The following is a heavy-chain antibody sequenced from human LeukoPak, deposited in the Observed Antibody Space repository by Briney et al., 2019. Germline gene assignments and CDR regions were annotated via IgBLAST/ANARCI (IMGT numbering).Heavy chain of an antibody. Sequence: PGGSLGLSCAASGFTFSSYAMHWVRQAPGKGLEWVAVISYDGSNKYYADSVKGRFTISRDNSKNTLYLQMNSLRAEDTAVYYCARWEMATIRGAFDIWGQGTMVTVSS. V-gene: IGHV3-30-3*01. J-gene: IGHJ3*02. CDR2: ISYDGSNK. D-gene: IGHD5-24*01. CDR1: GFTFSSYA. CDR3: ARWEMATIRGAFDI.